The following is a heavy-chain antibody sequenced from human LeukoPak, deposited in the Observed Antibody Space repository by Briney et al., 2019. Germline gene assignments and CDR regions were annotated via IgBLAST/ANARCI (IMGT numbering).Heavy chain of an antibody. Sequence: GRSLRLSCAASGFTFSSYAMHWVRQAPGKGLEWVAVISYDGSNKYYADSVKGRFTISRDNSKNTLYLQMNSLRAGDTAVYYCARCGYSNEYYFDYWGQGTLVTVSS. D-gene: IGHD4-11*01. CDR2: ISYDGSNK. CDR3: ARCGYSNEYYFDY. CDR1: GFTFSSYA. V-gene: IGHV3-30-3*01. J-gene: IGHJ4*02.